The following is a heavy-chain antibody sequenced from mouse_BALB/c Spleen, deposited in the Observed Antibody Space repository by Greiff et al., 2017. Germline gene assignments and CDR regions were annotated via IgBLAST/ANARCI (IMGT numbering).Heavy chain of an antibody. J-gene: IGHJ4*01. CDR3: ARQNRYDAMDY. CDR2: INSNGGST. D-gene: IGHD2-14*01. CDR1: GFTFSSYY. V-gene: IGHV5-6-2*01. Sequence: DVKLVESGGGLVKLGGSLKLSCAASGFTFSSYYMSWVRQTPEKRLELVAAINSNGGSTYYPDTVKGRFTISRDNAKNTLYLQMSSLKSEDTALYYCARQNRYDAMDYWGQGTSVTVSS.